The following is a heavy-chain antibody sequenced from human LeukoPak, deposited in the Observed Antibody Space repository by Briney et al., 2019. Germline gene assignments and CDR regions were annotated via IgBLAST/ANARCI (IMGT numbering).Heavy chain of an antibody. CDR2: IIPIFGTA. Sequence: ASVKVSCKASGGTFSSYAISWVRQAPGQGLEWMGGIIPIFGTANYAQKFQGRVTITADESTSTAYMELSSLRSEDTAVYYCARDQAAMVKMYYYYGMDVWGQGTTVTVSS. CDR3: ARDQAAMVKMYYYYGMDV. D-gene: IGHD5-18*01. CDR1: GGTFSSYA. V-gene: IGHV1-69*13. J-gene: IGHJ6*02.